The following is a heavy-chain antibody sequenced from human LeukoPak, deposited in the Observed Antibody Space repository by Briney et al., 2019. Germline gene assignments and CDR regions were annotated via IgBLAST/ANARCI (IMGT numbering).Heavy chain of an antibody. CDR3: ARELLDAFDI. D-gene: IGHD1-26*01. CDR2: IYSGGST. Sequence: PGGSLRLSCAASGFTVSSNYMSWVRKAPGKGLEWVSVIYSGGSTYYADSVKGRFTISRDNSRNTLYLQMNSLRAEDTAVYYCARELLDAFDIWGQGTMVTVSS. CDR1: GFTVSSNY. V-gene: IGHV3-66*01. J-gene: IGHJ3*02.